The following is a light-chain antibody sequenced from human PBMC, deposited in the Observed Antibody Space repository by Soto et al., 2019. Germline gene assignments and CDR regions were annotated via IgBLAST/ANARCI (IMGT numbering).Light chain of an antibody. CDR3: QQYNSYPKT. CDR1: QSISSW. V-gene: IGKV1-5*01. J-gene: IGKJ1*01. CDR2: DAC. Sequence: DIQMTQSPSTLSASVGDRVTITCRASQSISSWLAWYQQKPGKAPKLLIYDACSLESGVTSRFSGSGSGTEFTLTISSLQPDDFATYYCQQYNSYPKTFGQGTTVEIK.